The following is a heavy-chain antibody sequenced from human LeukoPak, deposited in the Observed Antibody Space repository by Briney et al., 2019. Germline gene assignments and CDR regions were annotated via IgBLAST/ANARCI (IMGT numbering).Heavy chain of an antibody. CDR1: GGSISSYY. Sequence: SETLSLTCTVSGGSISSYYWSWIRQPPGKGLEWIGYIYYSGSTNYNPSLKSRVTISVDTSKNQFSLKLSSVTAADTAVYYCARGASYYYYGMDVWGQGTTVAVSS. CDR3: ARGASYYYYGMDV. D-gene: IGHD3-16*01. J-gene: IGHJ6*02. V-gene: IGHV4-59*01. CDR2: IYYSGST.